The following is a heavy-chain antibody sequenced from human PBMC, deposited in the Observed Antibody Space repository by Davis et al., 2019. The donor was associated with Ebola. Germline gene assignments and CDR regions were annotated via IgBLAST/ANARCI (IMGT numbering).Heavy chain of an antibody. J-gene: IGHJ4*02. D-gene: IGHD3-3*01. CDR2: ISSNSRTI. CDR3: ARDRLYYDFWSGYYRRDLDY. Sequence: GESLKISCAASGFTFSSYSMNWVRQAPGKGLECVSYISSNSRTIYYADSVKGRFTISRDNAKNSLYLQMNSLRAEDTAVYYCARDRLYYDFWSGYYRRDLDYWGQGTLVTVSS. V-gene: IGHV3-48*04. CDR1: GFTFSSYS.